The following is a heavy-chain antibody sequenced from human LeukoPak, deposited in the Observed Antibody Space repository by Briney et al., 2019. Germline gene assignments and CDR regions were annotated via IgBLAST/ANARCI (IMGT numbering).Heavy chain of an antibody. CDR2: LSTDGSST. D-gene: IGHD3-16*01. V-gene: IGHV3-74*01. CDR3: VKEGRFLPPAN. CDR1: GFTFSSYW. Sequence: GGSLRLSCAASGFTFSSYWMNWVRQAPGKGLVWVSSLSTDGSSTYYADSVKGRITISRDNAKNTLHLQMNSLRADDTAVYYCVKEGRFLPPANWGQGTLVTVSS. J-gene: IGHJ4*02.